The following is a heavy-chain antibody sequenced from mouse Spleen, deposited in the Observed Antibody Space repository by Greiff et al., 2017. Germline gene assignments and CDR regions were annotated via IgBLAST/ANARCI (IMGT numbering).Heavy chain of an antibody. D-gene: IGHD1-1*01. Sequence: EVQLQQSGPELVKPGASVKMSCKASGYTFTDYNMHWVKQSHGKSLEWIGYINPNNGGTSYNQKFKGKATLTVNKSSSTAYMELRSLTSEDSAVYYCARWYYGSSYCDYWGQGTTLTVSS. J-gene: IGHJ2*01. CDR1: GYTFTDYN. V-gene: IGHV1-22*01. CDR3: ARWYYGSSYCDY. CDR2: INPNNGGT.